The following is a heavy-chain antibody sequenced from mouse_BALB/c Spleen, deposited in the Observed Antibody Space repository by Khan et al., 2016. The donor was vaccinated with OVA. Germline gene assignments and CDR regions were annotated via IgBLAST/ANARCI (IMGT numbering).Heavy chain of an antibody. CDR2: TNPTNGRT. CDR1: GYTFTSYW. Sequence: QVQLQQSGAELVKAGASVKMSCKASGYTFTSYWMHWVKQRLGQGLEWFAETNPTNGRTYYNEKFKRKATLTVDKSSRPAYKLLNCPTFEDSAVYYCARINKIVATSFDYGGQGTTLTVSS. D-gene: IGHD1-1*01. J-gene: IGHJ2*01. CDR3: ARINKIVATSFDY. V-gene: IGHV1S81*02.